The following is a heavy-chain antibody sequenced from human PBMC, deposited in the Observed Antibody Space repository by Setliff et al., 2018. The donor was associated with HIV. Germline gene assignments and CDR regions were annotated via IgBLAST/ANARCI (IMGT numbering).Heavy chain of an antibody. Sequence: SETLSLTCTVSGYSISSGYYWGWIRQPPGKGLEWIGSIYHSGSTYYNPSLKSRVTISVDTSKNQFSLKLSSVTAADTAVYYCGGKDGTTKDYYYGMDVWGQGTTVTVS. D-gene: IGHD1-7*01. CDR1: GYSISSGYY. CDR3: GGKDGTTKDYYYGMDV. V-gene: IGHV4-38-2*02. J-gene: IGHJ6*02. CDR2: IYHSGST.